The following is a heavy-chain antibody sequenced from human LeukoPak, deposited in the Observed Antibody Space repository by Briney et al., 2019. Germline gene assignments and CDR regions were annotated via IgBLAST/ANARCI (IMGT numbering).Heavy chain of an antibody. J-gene: IGHJ4*02. V-gene: IGHV3-30-3*01. CDR2: ISYDGSNK. CDR1: GFTFSSYA. D-gene: IGHD3-10*01. CDR3: ASGYYGSGSYWD. Sequence: GGSLRLSCAASGFTFSSYAMHWVRQAPGKGLEWVAVISYDGSNKYYADSVKGRFTISRDNSKNTPYLQMNSLRAEDTAVYYCASGYYGSGSYWDWGQGTLVTVSS.